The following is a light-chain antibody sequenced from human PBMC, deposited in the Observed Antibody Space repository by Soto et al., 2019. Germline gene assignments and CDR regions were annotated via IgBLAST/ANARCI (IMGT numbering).Light chain of an antibody. J-gene: IGKJ1*01. CDR3: QQYGGSPST. Sequence: VLSQSPGTMSLSPGERATLSSRASQSVISNYLAWYQQKPGQAPRGRISGASNRATGIPDRLGGSGYGTDFAHTISILEPEDFGVYYCQQYGGSPSTFGQAHKVDIK. V-gene: IGKV3-20*01. CDR1: QSVISNY. CDR2: GAS.